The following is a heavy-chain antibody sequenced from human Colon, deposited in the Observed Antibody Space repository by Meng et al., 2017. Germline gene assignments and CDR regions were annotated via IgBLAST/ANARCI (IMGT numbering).Heavy chain of an antibody. CDR2: ITSSGSTI. D-gene: IGHD3/OR15-3a*01. V-gene: IGHV3-48*03. CDR3: ARDLGLGYAQGYLDY. J-gene: IGHJ4*02. CDR1: GFSFGSYE. Sequence: GGSLRLSCAASGFSFGSYEMNWVRQAPGKGPEWGSFITSSGSTIYYADSVKGRGTISRDNAKDALYLEMNSMRAEDTGIYYCARDLGLGYAQGYLDYWGQGTLVTVSS.